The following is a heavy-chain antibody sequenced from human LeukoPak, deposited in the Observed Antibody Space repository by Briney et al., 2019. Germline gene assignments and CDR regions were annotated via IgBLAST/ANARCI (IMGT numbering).Heavy chain of an antibody. V-gene: IGHV5-51*01. Sequence: GESLKISWNGSGYSSTKSLIDLERQMPGKGLEWMGIIYPGDSDTRYSPSFQGQVTISADKSISTAYLQWSSLEASDSAMYYCARHSSGYDYFDYWGQGTLVTVSS. CDR3: ARHSSGYDYFDY. CDR2: IYPGDSDT. CDR1: GYSSTKSL. J-gene: IGHJ4*02. D-gene: IGHD5-12*01.